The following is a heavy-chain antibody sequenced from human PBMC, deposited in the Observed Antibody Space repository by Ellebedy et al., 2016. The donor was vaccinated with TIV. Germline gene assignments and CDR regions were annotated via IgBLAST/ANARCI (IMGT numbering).Heavy chain of an antibody. CDR3: ARGLPKDY. CDR1: RGTFSSYA. CDR2: IIPILGIA. V-gene: IGHV1-69*04. J-gene: IGHJ4*02. Sequence: SVKVSXKASRGTFSSYAISWVRQAPGQGLEWMGRIIPILGIANYAQKFQGRVTITADKSTSTAYMELSSLRSEDTAVYYCARGLPKDYWGQGTLVTVSS.